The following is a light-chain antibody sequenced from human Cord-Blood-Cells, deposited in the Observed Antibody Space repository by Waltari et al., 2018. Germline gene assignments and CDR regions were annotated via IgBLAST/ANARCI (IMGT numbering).Light chain of an antibody. CDR2: GNS. Sequence: QSVLTQPPSVSGAPGQRVTTSCTRSSSPIGAGYDVPSYQQLPGTAPKLLIYGNSNRPSGVPDRFSGSKSGTSASLAITGLQAEDEADYYCQSYDSSLSGYVFGTGTKVTVL. CDR3: QSYDSSLSGYV. V-gene: IGLV1-40*01. J-gene: IGLJ1*01. CDR1: SSPIGAGYD.